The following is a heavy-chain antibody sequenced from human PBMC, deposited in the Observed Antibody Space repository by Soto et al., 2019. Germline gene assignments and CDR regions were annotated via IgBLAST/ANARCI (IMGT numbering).Heavy chain of an antibody. CDR2: INHSGST. CDR1: GGSFSGYY. J-gene: IGHJ5*02. D-gene: IGHD3-3*02. Sequence: SETLSLTCAVYGGSFSGYYWSWIRQPPGKGLEWIGEINHSGSTNYNPSLKSRVTISVDTSKNQFSLKLSSVTAADTAVYYCARLYTLSYYHFWSGYYPWFAPWGQGTRVTASA. V-gene: IGHV4-34*01. CDR3: ARLYTLSYYHFWSGYYPWFAP.